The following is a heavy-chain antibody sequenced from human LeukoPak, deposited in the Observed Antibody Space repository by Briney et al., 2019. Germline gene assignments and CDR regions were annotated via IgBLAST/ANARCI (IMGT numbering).Heavy chain of an antibody. D-gene: IGHD6-6*01. CDR3: ARDAEQSSSSVNWFDP. CDR1: GFTFSDYY. Sequence: PGGSLRLSCAASGFTFSDYYMSWIRQAPGKGLEWVSYISSSGSTIYYADSVKGRFTISRDNAKNSLYLQMDSLRAEDTAVYYCARDAEQSSSSVNWFDPWGQGTLVTVSS. CDR2: ISSSGSTI. J-gene: IGHJ5*02. V-gene: IGHV3-11*01.